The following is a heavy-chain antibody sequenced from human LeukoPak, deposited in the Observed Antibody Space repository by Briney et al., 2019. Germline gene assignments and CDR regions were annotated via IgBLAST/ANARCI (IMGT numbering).Heavy chain of an antibody. CDR1: GGSISSYY. CDR2: IYSSGST. Sequence: SETLSLTCTVSGGSISSYYWSWIRQPPGKGLEWIGYIYSSGSTNYNPSLKSRVTISVDTSKNQFSLKLSSVTAADTAVYYCARAPYSGNSVGFDCWGQGTLGTVSS. J-gene: IGHJ4*02. D-gene: IGHD4-23*01. CDR3: ARAPYSGNSVGFDC. V-gene: IGHV4-59*01.